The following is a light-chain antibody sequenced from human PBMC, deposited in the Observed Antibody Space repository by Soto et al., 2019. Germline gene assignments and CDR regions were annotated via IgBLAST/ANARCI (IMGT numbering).Light chain of an antibody. V-gene: IGKV1-6*01. CDR3: LQDYGDSWT. CDR1: RDVGSD. J-gene: IGKJ1*01. CDR2: AAS. Sequence: TQMTQSPLSLSASVGEKIIITCRASRDVGSDVSWYQQKPGQAPKLVIYAASNLYTGVPSRFSGRRSGTGFTLTISSLQPEDFASYYCLQDYGDSWTFGQGTKVEIE.